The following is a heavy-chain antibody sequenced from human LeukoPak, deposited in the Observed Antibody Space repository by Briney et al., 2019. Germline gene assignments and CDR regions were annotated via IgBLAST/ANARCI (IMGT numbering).Heavy chain of an antibody. CDR2: IIPIFGTA. CDR3: ARDVGDYEYFPH. D-gene: IGHD4-17*01. Sequence: GASVKVSCKASGGTFSSYAISWVRQAPGQGLEWMGGIIPIFGTANYAQKFQGRVTITADESTSTAYMELSSLRSDDTAVYYCARDVGDYEYFPHWGQGTLVTVSS. CDR1: GGTFSSYA. J-gene: IGHJ1*01. V-gene: IGHV1-69*13.